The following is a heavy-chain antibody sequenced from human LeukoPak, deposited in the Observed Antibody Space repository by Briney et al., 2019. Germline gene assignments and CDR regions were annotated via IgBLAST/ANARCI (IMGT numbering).Heavy chain of an antibody. Sequence: SETLSLTCTVSGASISSYYWSWIRQPPGKGLEWIGYIYYSGNTNYNPSLKSRVTISVDTSKNQFSLKLSSVTAADTAVYYCARTVPRSLHPYDYWGQGTLVTVSS. CDR3: ARTVPRSLHPYDY. CDR2: IYYSGNT. V-gene: IGHV4-59*01. D-gene: IGHD1-26*01. CDR1: GASISSYY. J-gene: IGHJ4*02.